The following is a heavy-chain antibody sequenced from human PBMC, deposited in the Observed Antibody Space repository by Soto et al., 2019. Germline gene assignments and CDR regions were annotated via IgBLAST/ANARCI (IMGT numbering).Heavy chain of an antibody. J-gene: IGHJ4*02. Sequence: SVKVSCKASGGTFSSYAISWVRQAPGQGLEWMGGIIPIFGTANYAQKFQGRVTITADESTSTAYMELSSLRSEDTAVYYCARSTKNTYYYDSSGYTYFDYWGQGTRVTVSS. D-gene: IGHD3-22*01. CDR2: IIPIFGTA. CDR1: GGTFSSYA. V-gene: IGHV1-69*13. CDR3: ARSTKNTYYYDSSGYTYFDY.